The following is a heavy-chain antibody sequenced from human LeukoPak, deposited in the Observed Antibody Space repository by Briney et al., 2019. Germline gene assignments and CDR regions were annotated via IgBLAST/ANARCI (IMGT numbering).Heavy chain of an antibody. J-gene: IGHJ4*02. CDR2: LSDAGVRI. D-gene: IGHD6-6*01. V-gene: IGHV3-23*01. Sequence: GGSLRLSCTASGFNFGNYGMSWVRQAPGKRLEWVSGLSDAGVRIFYADSVRGRFTVSRDNSKNTLYLQMDSLRAEDTAVYYCANTHCDSSPIVWNFWGQGTLVTVSS. CDR3: ANTHCDSSPIVWNF. CDR1: GFNFGNYG.